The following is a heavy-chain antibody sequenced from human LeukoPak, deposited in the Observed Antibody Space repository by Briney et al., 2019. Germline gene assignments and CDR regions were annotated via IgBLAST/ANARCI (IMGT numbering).Heavy chain of an antibody. CDR3: ARLEVGWEHLPFDY. V-gene: IGHV5-51*01. Sequence: GESLNISCHTPGYMFTWFWTGWARQMPGKGLEWIGVIFPGDSETTYSPAFDGHVTPSDDTSSSTVHLQWSSLKASDTAIYFCARLEVGWEHLPFDYWGQGTLVTVCS. D-gene: IGHD2-15*01. CDR2: IFPGDSET. J-gene: IGHJ4*02. CDR1: GYMFTWFW.